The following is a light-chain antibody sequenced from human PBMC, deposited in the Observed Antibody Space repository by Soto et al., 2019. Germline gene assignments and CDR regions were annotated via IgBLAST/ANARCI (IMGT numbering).Light chain of an antibody. CDR2: WAS. Sequence: DIVMTQSPDSLAVSLGERATINCKSSQSVLYSLNNKNYLTWYQQKPGQPPKLLFYWASTRESGVPDRFGGSGSGTDFTLTISSLQVEDVAVYYCQQYYSKPHTCGGGTKVEIK. CDR1: QSVLYSLNNKNY. J-gene: IGKJ4*01. CDR3: QQYYSKPHT. V-gene: IGKV4-1*01.